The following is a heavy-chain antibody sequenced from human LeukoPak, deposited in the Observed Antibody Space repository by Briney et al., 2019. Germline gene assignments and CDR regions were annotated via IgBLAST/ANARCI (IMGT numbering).Heavy chain of an antibody. V-gene: IGHV3-23*01. CDR3: AKDRTGTTGADWFDP. CDR2: LSGSGGTT. Sequence: GGSLRLSCAASGFTFSTYGMGWVRQAPGKGLEWVSALSGSGGTTYYADSVKGRFTISRDNSRNTLSLQMNSLRADDTAVYYCAKDRTGTTGADWFDPWGQGTLVTVSS. CDR1: GFTFSTYG. J-gene: IGHJ5*02. D-gene: IGHD1-1*01.